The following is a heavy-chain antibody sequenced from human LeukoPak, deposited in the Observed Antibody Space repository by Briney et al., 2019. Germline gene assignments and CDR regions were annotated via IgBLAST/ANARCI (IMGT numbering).Heavy chain of an antibody. CDR2: INRDGSST. D-gene: IGHD5-18*01. V-gene: IGHV3-74*01. J-gene: IGHJ4*02. CDR1: GVIFSNYW. Sequence: GGSLRLSCAASGVIFSNYWMHWVRQAPGKGLVWVSRINRDGSSTSYADSVKGRFTISRDNAKNTLYLQMNSLRVEDTAVYYCARGGGYSYGSFDYWGQGTLVTVSS. CDR3: ARGGGYSYGSFDY.